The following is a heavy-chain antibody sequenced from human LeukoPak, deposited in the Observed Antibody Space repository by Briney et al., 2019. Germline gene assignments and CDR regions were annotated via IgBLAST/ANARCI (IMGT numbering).Heavy chain of an antibody. J-gene: IGHJ4*02. CDR1: GYSFSNYW. V-gene: IGHV5-51*01. CDR3: ARRVGLASDYRHYFDS. D-gene: IGHD3-16*02. CDR2: IYPGDSDT. Sequence: GESLKISCKGSGYSFSNYWIGWVLQMPGKGLEWMVIIYPGDSDTIYRPSLQGQVTISADKSINTAYLQWSSLQASDTAIYYCARRVGLASDYRHYFDSWGQGTLVTVSS.